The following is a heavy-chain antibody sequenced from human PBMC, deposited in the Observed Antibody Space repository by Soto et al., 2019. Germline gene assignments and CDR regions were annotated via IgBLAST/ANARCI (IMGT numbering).Heavy chain of an antibody. J-gene: IGHJ4*02. CDR2: ISSSGMTI. CDR1: GFSFSTYA. CDR3: AKVPSRWELPLRIDY. D-gene: IGHD1-26*01. Sequence: GGSLRLSCAASGFSFSTYAMNWVRQAPGKGLEWVAYISSSGMTIYYADSVKGRFTISRDNSKNTLYLQMNSLRAEDTAVYYCAKVPSRWELPLRIDYWSQGTLVTVSS. V-gene: IGHV3-48*01.